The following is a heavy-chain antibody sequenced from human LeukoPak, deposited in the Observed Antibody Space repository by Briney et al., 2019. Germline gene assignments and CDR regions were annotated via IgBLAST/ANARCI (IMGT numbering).Heavy chain of an antibody. V-gene: IGHV3-23*01. D-gene: IGHD3-3*02. CDR2: ISGSGGST. CDR3: ARDGAFLEWLLFSLDY. Sequence: PGGSLRLSCAASGFTFSSYAMSWVRQAPGKGLEWVSAISGSGGSTYYADSVKGRFTISRDNAKNSLYLQMNSLRAEDTAVYYCARDGAFLEWLLFSLDYWGQGTLVTVSS. J-gene: IGHJ4*02. CDR1: GFTFSSYA.